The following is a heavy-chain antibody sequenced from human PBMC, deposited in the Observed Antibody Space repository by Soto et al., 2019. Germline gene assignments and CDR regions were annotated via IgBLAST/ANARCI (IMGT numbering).Heavy chain of an antibody. CDR3: ARGNIANWFGP. V-gene: IGHV5-51*01. CDR1: GYTFSSYW. D-gene: IGHD3-16*02. Sequence: PGESLKISCQSSGYTFSSYWIVWVRQMPGKGLEWMGIIYPNGSKVKYNPSVQGQVTMSVDKSISTAYLQWSSLRASDTAIYFCARGNIANWFGPWGQGTPVTVSS. J-gene: IGHJ5*02. CDR2: IYPNGSKV.